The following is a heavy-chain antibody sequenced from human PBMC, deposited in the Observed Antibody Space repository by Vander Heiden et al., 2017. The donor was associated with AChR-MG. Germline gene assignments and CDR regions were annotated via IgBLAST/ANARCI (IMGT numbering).Heavy chain of an antibody. CDR1: GGSISSSDSY. D-gene: IGHD3-10*01. Sequence: QLQLQESGPGVVKPSETLSLTCPVSGGSISSSDSYWGWIRQPPGKGLEGIGSIYYTGSTYYNPSLKSRVTISVDTSKNQFSLKLTSVTAADTAVYYCASLPRSSSGKFDCWGQGTLVTVSS. V-gene: IGHV4-39*01. CDR3: ASLPRSSSGKFDC. CDR2: IYYTGST. J-gene: IGHJ4*02.